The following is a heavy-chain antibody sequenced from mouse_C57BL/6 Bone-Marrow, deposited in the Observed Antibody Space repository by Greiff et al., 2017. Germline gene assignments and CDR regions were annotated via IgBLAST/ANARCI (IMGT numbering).Heavy chain of an antibody. CDR3: TSIYYGSSYGY. V-gene: IGHV1-15*01. J-gene: IGHJ2*01. CDR1: GYTFTDYE. D-gene: IGHD1-1*01. Sequence: VKLMESGAELVRPGASVTLSCKASGYTFTDYEMHWVKQTPVHGLEWIGAIDPETGGTAYNQKFKGKAILTADKSSSTAYMELRSLTSEDSAVYYSTSIYYGSSYGYWGQGTTLTVSS. CDR2: IDPETGGT.